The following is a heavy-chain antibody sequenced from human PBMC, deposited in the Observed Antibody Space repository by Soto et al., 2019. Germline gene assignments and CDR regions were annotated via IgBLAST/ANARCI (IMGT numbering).Heavy chain of an antibody. V-gene: IGHV4-59*01. CDR3: ARGFYDSSGYLYYFDY. J-gene: IGHJ4*02. Sequence: XETLSLTCTVSGGSISSYYWSWIRQPPGKGLEWIGYIYYSGSTNYNPSLKSRVTISVDTSKNQFSLKLRSVTAADTAVYYCARGFYDSSGYLYYFDYWGQGTLVTVSS. CDR1: GGSISSYY. CDR2: IYYSGST. D-gene: IGHD3-22*01.